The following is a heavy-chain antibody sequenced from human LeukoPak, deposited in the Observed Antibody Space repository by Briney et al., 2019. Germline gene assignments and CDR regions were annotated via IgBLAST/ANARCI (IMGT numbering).Heavy chain of an antibody. J-gene: IGHJ6*02. D-gene: IGHD3-10*01. CDR2: MNPNSGNT. CDR3: AREAYYGSGSCYRNYYYYYGMDV. CDR1: GYTFTSYD. V-gene: IGHV1-8*01. Sequence: ASVKVSCKASGYTFTSYDINWVRQATGQGLEWMGWMNPNSGNTGYAQKFQGRVTMTRNTSISTAYMELSSLRSEDTAVYYCAREAYYGSGSCYRNYYYYYGMDVWGQGTTVTVSS.